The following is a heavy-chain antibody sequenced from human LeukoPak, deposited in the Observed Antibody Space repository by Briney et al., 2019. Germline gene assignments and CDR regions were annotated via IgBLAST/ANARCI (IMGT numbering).Heavy chain of an antibody. D-gene: IGHD1-26*01. V-gene: IGHV4-39*01. Sequence: SETLSLTCTVSGGSISSSGYYWGWIRQPPGKGLEWTASIYYSGSTYYNPSLKSRVTISVDTSKNQLSLKLSSLTAADTAVYYCARHEYSGSYYGLSWFDPWGQGTLVTVSS. CDR2: IYYSGST. J-gene: IGHJ5*02. CDR1: GGSISSSGYY. CDR3: ARHEYSGSYYGLSWFDP.